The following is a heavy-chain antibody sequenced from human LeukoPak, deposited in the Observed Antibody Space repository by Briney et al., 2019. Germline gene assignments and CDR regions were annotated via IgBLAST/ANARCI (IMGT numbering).Heavy chain of an antibody. CDR1: GFTFSSYA. V-gene: IGHV3-30-3*01. J-gene: IGHJ4*02. CDR3: ARRWGVGWLLGY. Sequence: PGRSLRLSCAASGFTFSSYAMHWVRQAPGKGLEWVAVISYDGSNKYYADSVKGRFTISRDNAKNSLYLQMNSLRAEDTAVYYCARRWGVGWLLGYWGQGTLVTVSS. D-gene: IGHD3-22*01. CDR2: ISYDGSNK.